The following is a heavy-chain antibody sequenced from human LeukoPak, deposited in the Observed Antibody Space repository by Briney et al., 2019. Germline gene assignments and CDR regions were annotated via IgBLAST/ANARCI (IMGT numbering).Heavy chain of an antibody. CDR2: IYTSGST. CDR3: ARDSPRRLAVAGTALDY. CDR1: GGSISSYY. V-gene: IGHV4-4*07. D-gene: IGHD6-19*01. J-gene: IGHJ4*02. Sequence: SETLSLTCTVSGGSISSYYWSWIRQPAGKGLEWIGRIYTSGSTNYNPSLKSRVTMSVDTSKNQFSLKLSSVTAADTAVYYCARDSPRRLAVAGTALDYWGQGTLVTVSS.